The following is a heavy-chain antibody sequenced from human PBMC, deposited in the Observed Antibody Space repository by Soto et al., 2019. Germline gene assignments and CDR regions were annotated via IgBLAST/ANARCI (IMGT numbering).Heavy chain of an antibody. CDR2: ISGSGGST. CDR1: GFTFISYA. CDR3: AKDSYYDSSY. V-gene: IGHV3-23*01. J-gene: IGHJ4*02. Sequence: WWYLSLSCAAYGFTFISYAISWFRQAPGKGLDWVSAISGSGGSTYYADSVKGRFTISRDNSKNTLYLQMNSLRAEDTAVYYCAKDSYYDSSYWGQGTLVTVSS. D-gene: IGHD3-22*01.